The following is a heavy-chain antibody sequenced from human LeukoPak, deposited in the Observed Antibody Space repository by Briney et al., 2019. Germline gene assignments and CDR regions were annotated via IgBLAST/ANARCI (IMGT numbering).Heavy chain of an antibody. CDR1: GYSFSSYG. Sequence: ASVKVSCKTSGYSFSSYGISWVRQAPGQGLEWMGWISATNGNTKYTQSLQGRVTMTTDTSTRTAYMELRSLTSDDTAIYYCARDMSFAVSMVSPVYWGQGTLVTVSS. CDR3: ARDMSFAVSMVSPVY. V-gene: IGHV1-18*01. D-gene: IGHD2-8*01. J-gene: IGHJ4*02. CDR2: ISATNGNT.